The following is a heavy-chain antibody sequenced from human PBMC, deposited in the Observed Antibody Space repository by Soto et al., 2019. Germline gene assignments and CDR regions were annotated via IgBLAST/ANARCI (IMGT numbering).Heavy chain of an antibody. D-gene: IGHD3-22*01. CDR3: AKDPWSMIVVDPYCDY. CDR1: GFTFSSYA. Sequence: EVQLLESGGGLVQPGGSLRLSCAASGFTFSSYAMSWVRQAPGKGLEWVSAISGSGGSTYYADSVKGRFTISRDNSKNTLYLQMNSLRAEDTAVYYCAKDPWSMIVVDPYCDYWGQGTLVTVSS. J-gene: IGHJ4*02. CDR2: ISGSGGST. V-gene: IGHV3-23*01.